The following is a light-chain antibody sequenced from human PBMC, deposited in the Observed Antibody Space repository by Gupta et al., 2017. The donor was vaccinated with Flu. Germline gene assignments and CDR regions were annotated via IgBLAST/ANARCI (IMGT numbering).Light chain of an antibody. J-gene: IGKJ1*01. Sequence: EIVLTQSPATLSLSPGERATLSCRASQSVSKYLAWYQQKPGQAPRLLIYDTSNRATGIPARFSGSGSGTDFTLTISSLEPEDFAVYYCQQRSTFPWTFGQGTMVEFK. CDR2: DTS. CDR1: QSVSKY. V-gene: IGKV3-11*01. CDR3: QQRSTFPWT.